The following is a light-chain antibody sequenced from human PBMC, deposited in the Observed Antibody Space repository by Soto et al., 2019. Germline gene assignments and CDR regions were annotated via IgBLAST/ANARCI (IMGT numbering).Light chain of an antibody. Sequence: ETVMTQPPAPLSGSPGEGVTISCSASQSISTNSAWYQQKPGQAPRLLLYGASTRAADIPARFRGSGSGTEFTLTISSLQSAECAVYYCQQHGIWPYTCGQGTKLEIK. J-gene: IGKJ2*01. V-gene: IGKV3D-15*01. CDR3: QQHGIWPYT. CDR2: GAS. CDR1: QSISTN.